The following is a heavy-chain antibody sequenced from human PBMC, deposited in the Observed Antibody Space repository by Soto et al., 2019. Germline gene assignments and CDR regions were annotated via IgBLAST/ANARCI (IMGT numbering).Heavy chain of an antibody. CDR3: AKERWELRDVSDY. Sequence: GGSLRLSCAASGFTFSTYAMTWVRQAPGKGLEWVSSISGNTLNTYYTDSVKGRFSISRDNSKNTLYLQMNSLRDDDTAMYYCAKERWELRDVSDYWGQGTPVTVSS. V-gene: IGHV3-23*01. CDR2: ISGNTLNT. D-gene: IGHD1-26*01. CDR1: GFTFSTYA. J-gene: IGHJ4*02.